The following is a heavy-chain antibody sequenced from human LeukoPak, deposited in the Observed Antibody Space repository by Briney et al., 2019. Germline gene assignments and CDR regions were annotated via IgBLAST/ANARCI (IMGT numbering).Heavy chain of an antibody. CDR1: GYSISSGYY. V-gene: IGHV4-38-2*02. Sequence: SETLSLTCTVSGYSISSGYYWGWIRQPPGKGLEWIGSIYYGGSTYYNPSLKSRVTISVDTSKNQFYLKLSSVTAADTAVYYCARVYYYYYYMDVWGKGTTVTVSS. CDR3: ARVYYYYYYMDV. CDR2: IYYGGST. J-gene: IGHJ6*03.